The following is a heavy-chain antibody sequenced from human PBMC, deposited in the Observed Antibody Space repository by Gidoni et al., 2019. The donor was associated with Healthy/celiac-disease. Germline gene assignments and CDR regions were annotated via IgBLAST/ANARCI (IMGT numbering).Heavy chain of an antibody. V-gene: IGHV4-4*02. CDR2: IYHSGST. CDR3: ARVGYCSSTSCYGYYGMDV. D-gene: IGHD2-2*01. CDR1: GGSISSSNW. J-gene: IGHJ6*02. Sequence: QVQLQESGPGLVKPSGTLSLTCAVSGGSISSSNWWSWVRQPPGKGLEWIGEIYHSGSTNYNPSLKSRVTISVDKSKNQFSLKLSSVTAADTAVYYCARVGYCSSTSCYGYYGMDVWGQGTTVTVSS.